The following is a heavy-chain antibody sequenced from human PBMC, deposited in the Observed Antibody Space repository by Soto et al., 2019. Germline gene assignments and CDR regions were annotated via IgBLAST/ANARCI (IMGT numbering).Heavy chain of an antibody. Sequence: QITLKESGPTLVKPTQTLTLTCTFSGFSLSSTRVAVGWIRQPPGKALEWLALIYWDDDKRYSPFMKSRLTITNDTPKNQVVLTMTNMHPVDTATYYCAHSVVAGLGYYFDYWGQGTLVTVSS. CDR1: GFSLSSTRVA. CDR3: AHSVVAGLGYYFDY. D-gene: IGHD6-19*01. V-gene: IGHV2-5*02. CDR2: IYWDDDK. J-gene: IGHJ4*02.